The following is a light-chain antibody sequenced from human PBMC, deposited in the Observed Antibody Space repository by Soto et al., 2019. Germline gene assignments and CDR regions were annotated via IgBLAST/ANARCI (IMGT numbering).Light chain of an antibody. CDR2: EVS. CDR3: SSYAGSKNLV. J-gene: IGLJ2*01. V-gene: IGLV2-8*01. CDR1: SSDVGGYNY. Sequence: QSALTQPPSASGSPGQSVTISCTGTSSDVGGYNYVSWYQQHPGKAPKLMIYEVSKRPSGVPDRFSGSKSGNTASLTVPGLKDEDEADYYCSSYAGSKNLVFGGGTKLTVL.